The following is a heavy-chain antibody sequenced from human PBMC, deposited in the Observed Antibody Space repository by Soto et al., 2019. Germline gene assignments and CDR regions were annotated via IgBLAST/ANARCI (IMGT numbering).Heavy chain of an antibody. CDR2: INPHSGGT. J-gene: IGHJ4*02. D-gene: IGHD5-18*01. V-gene: IGHV1-2*04. CDR1: GYTFTGYY. CDR3: ARGRDTAMVTCFDY. Sequence: QVQLVQSGAEVKKPGASVKVSCKASGYTFTGYYMHWVRQAPGQGLEWMGWINPHSGGTNHAQKLQGWVTMTRDTSISTAYMELSRLRSDDTAVYYCARGRDTAMVTCFDYWGQGTLVTVSS.